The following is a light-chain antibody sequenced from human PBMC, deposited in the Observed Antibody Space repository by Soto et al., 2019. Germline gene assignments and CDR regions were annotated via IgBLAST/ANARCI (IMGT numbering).Light chain of an antibody. CDR1: QTVSSSY. CDR3: QQYGSSLWT. Sequence: EIVLPQSPATLSLSPGESATLSCRASQTVSSSYLAWYQQKPGQAPRLLIYGASSRATGIPDRFSGSGSGTDFTLTISRLEPEDFAVYYCQQYGSSLWTVGQGTKVDIK. J-gene: IGKJ1*01. CDR2: GAS. V-gene: IGKV3-20*01.